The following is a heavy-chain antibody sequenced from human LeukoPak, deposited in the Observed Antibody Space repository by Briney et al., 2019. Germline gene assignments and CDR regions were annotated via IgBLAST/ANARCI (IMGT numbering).Heavy chain of an antibody. CDR3: ARFPYYYDSSLPDY. D-gene: IGHD3-22*01. CDR1: GFTFDDYG. J-gene: IGHJ4*02. CDR2: INWNGGST. Sequence: GGSLRLSCAASGFTFDDYGMSWVRQAPGKGLEWVSGINWNGGSTGYADSVKGRFTISRDNAKNSLYLQMNSLRAEDTAVYYCARFPYYYDSSLPDYWGQGTLVTVSS. V-gene: IGHV3-20*04.